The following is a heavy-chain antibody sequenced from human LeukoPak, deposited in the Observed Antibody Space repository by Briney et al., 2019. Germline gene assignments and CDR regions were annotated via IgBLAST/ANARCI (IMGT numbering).Heavy chain of an antibody. D-gene: IGHD1-26*01. V-gene: IGHV3-7*01. Sequence: GGSLRLSCAASGFTFSSYWMSWVRQAPGKGLEWVANIKQDGSAKYYVDSVKGRFTISRDNAKNSLHLQMNSLRAEDTAVYYCARIEWELNGSFDYWGQGTLVTVSS. CDR3: ARIEWELNGSFDY. J-gene: IGHJ4*02. CDR1: GFTFSSYW. CDR2: IKQDGSAK.